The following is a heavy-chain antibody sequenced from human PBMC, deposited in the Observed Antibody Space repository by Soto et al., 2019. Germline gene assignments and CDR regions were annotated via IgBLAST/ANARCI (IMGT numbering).Heavy chain of an antibody. CDR3: ARGVGSSPPRY. CDR1: GGSISVYY. V-gene: IGHV4-59*01. CDR2: IYDSGSP. J-gene: IGHJ4*02. Sequence: PSETLSLTCTISGGSISVYYWSWIRQRPGQALEWIGYIYDSGSPCYNPSLRSRVIISADTSKNQISLKLTSATAADTAVYYCARGVGSSPPRYWGRGTLVTVSS. D-gene: IGHD1-26*01.